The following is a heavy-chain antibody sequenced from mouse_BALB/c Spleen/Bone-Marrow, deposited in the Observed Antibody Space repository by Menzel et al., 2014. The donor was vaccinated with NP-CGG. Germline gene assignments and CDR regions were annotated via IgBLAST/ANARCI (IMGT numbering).Heavy chain of an antibody. J-gene: IGHJ4*01. CDR3: GRVNPCYAIDY. CDR1: GYTFTSYW. CDR2: INPSTGYT. Sequence: VQLQQSGAELAKPGASVEMCCKASGYTFTSYWMHWVKQRPGQGLEWIGYINPSTGYTDYNQKFNDKATLTADKSSRTDFMQLSILTTKDSAVYYCGRVNPCYAIDYGGQGTSVTVSS. V-gene: IGHV1-7*01.